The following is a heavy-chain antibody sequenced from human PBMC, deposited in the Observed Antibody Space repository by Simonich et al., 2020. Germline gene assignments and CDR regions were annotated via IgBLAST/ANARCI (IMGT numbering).Heavy chain of an antibody. D-gene: IGHD7-27*01. Sequence: EVQLVESGGGLVKPGGSLRLSCAASGFPFSNAWMSWVRQARGKRLGWVGRIKSKTVGGTTNYAAPVKGRFTISRDDSKNTLYLQMNSLKTEDTAVYYCTKGLTGDTNYWGQGTLVTVSS. J-gene: IGHJ4*02. V-gene: IGHV3-15*01. CDR1: GFPFSNAW. CDR2: IKSKTVGGTT. CDR3: TKGLTGDTNY.